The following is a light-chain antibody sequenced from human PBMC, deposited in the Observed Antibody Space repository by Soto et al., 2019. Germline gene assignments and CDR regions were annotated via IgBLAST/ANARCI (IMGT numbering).Light chain of an antibody. CDR2: EVN. V-gene: IGLV2-14*01. CDR1: SRDVGGYNY. J-gene: IGLJ1*01. CDR3: SSYATSSTLHV. Sequence: ALTQPASVSGSPGQSITISCTGTSRDVGGYNYVSWYQQHPGKAPKLMIYEVNNRPSGVSNCFSGSKSGNTASLTISGLQAEDEADYYCSSYATSSTLHVFGTGTKGTVL.